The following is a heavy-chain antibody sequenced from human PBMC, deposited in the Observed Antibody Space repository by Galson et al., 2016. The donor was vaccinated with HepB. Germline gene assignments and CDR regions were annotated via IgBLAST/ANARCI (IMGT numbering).Heavy chain of an antibody. CDR3: ATGTSLIRGFAH. D-gene: IGHD3-16*01. Sequence: SVKVSCKGSGYIFRNYGINWARQAPGQGLEWMGWISAYNGDTNYAPKVQGRVTMTTDISTNTATMELWNLRSDDTAVYYCATGTSLIRGFAHWGQGTLVTVSS. CDR2: ISAYNGDT. V-gene: IGHV1-18*04. CDR1: GYIFRNYG. J-gene: IGHJ4*02.